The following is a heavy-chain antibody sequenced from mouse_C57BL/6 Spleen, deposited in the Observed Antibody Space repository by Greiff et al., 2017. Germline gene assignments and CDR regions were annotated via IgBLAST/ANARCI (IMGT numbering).Heavy chain of an antibody. D-gene: IGHD2-1*01. CDR3: ARLYGNYVWYFDV. V-gene: IGHV7-3*01. CDR1: GFTFTDYY. CDR2: IRNKANGYTT. Sequence: EVQRVESGGGLVQPGGSLSLSCAASGFTFTDYYMSWVRQPPGKALEWLGFIRNKANGYTTEYSASVKGRFTISRDNSQSILYLQMNALGAEDSATYYCARLYGNYVWYFDVWGTGTTVTVSS. J-gene: IGHJ1*03.